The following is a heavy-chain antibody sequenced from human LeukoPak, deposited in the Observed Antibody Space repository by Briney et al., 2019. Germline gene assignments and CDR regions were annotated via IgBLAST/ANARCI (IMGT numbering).Heavy chain of an antibody. CDR3: AREKGVYCSSTSCYGRLFDY. D-gene: IGHD2-2*01. V-gene: IGHV4-4*07. CDR2: IYTSGST. CDR1: GGSISSYY. J-gene: IGHJ4*02. Sequence: SETLSLTCTVSGGSISSYYWSWIRQPAGKGLEWIGRIYTSGSTNYNPSLKSRVTMSVDTSKNQFSLKLSSVTAADTAVYYCAREKGVYCSSTSCYGRLFDYWGQGTLVTVS.